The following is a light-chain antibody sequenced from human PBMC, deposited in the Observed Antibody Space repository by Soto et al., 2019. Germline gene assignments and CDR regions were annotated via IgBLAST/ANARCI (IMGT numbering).Light chain of an antibody. V-gene: IGKV1-5*01. Sequence: DIQMTESPSTLSASVGDRVTITCRASQSISSWLAWYQQKPGKAPKLLIYDASSLESGVPSRFSGSGSGTKFTPTISSLQPDDFATYYCQQYNSYSQTFGQGTKVDVK. CDR1: QSISSW. CDR3: QQYNSYSQT. J-gene: IGKJ1*01. CDR2: DAS.